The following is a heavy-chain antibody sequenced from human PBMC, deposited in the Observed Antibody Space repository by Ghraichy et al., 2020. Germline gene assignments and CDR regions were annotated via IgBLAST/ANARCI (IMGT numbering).Heavy chain of an antibody. Sequence: GGSLRLSCAASGFTVSSNYMSWVRQAPGKGLEWVSVIYSGGSAYYADYVKGRFTISRDNSKNTLYLQMNSLRAEDTAVYYCASTEVLLWFGELQINYFDYWGQGTLVTVSS. J-gene: IGHJ4*02. CDR3: ASTEVLLWFGELQINYFDY. CDR1: GFTVSSNY. V-gene: IGHV3-66*01. D-gene: IGHD3-10*01. CDR2: IYSGGSA.